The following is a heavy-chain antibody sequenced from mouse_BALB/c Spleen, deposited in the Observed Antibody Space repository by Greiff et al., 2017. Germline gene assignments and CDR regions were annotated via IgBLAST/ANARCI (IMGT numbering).Heavy chain of an antibody. CDR3: AYDGYYFYAMDY. J-gene: IGHJ4*01. V-gene: IGHV14-3*02. Sequence: EVKLVESGAELVKPGASVKLSCTASGFNIKDTYMHWVKQRPEQGLEWIGRIDPANGNTKYDPKFQGKATITADTSSNTAYLQLSSLTSEDTAVYYCAYDGYYFYAMDYWGQGTSVTVSS. CDR2: IDPANGNT. D-gene: IGHD2-3*01. CDR1: GFNIKDTY.